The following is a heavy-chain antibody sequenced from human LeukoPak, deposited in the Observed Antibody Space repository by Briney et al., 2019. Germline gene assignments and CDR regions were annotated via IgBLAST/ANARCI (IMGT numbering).Heavy chain of an antibody. Sequence: PGGSLRLSCAASGFTFSSYAMHWVRQAPGKGLEWVAVISYDGSNKYYADSVKGRFTISRDNSKNTLYLQMNSLRAEGTAVYYCARDDSTGYSSSWFPRGSFFDYWGQGTLVTVSS. CDR2: ISYDGSNK. V-gene: IGHV3-30-3*01. CDR1: GFTFSSYA. D-gene: IGHD6-13*01. J-gene: IGHJ4*02. CDR3: ARDDSTGYSSSWFPRGSFFDY.